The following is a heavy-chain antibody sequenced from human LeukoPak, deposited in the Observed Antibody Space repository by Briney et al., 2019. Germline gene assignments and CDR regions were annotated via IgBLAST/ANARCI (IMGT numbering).Heavy chain of an antibody. V-gene: IGHV4-59*08. D-gene: IGHD6-19*01. CDR1: GGSISSYY. J-gene: IGHJ4*02. CDR3: ASGVLGSGWYYFDY. Sequence: KPLETLSLTCTVPGGSISSYYWSWIRQPPGKGLEWIGYIYYSGSTNYNPSLKSRVTISVDTSKNQFSLKLSSVTAADTAVYYCASGVLGSGWYYFDYWGQGTLVTVSS. CDR2: IYYSGST.